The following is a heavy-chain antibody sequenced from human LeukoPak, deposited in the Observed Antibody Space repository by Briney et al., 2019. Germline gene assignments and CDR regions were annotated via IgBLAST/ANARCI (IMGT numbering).Heavy chain of an antibody. CDR2: ISSSSSYI. CDR3: ARGGPIYCSGDSCYPGDY. J-gene: IGHJ4*02. Sequence: GGSLRLSCAASGFTFSSYSMNWVRQAPGKGLEWVSSISSSSSYIYYADSVKGRFTISRDNARNTLYLQMNSLRAEDTAVYYCARGGPIYCSGDSCYPGDYWGQGTLVTVSS. V-gene: IGHV3-21*01. D-gene: IGHD2-15*01. CDR1: GFTFSSYS.